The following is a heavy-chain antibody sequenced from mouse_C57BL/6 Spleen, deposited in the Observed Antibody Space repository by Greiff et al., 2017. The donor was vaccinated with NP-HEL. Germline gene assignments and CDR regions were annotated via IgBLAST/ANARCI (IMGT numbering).Heavy chain of an antibody. D-gene: IGHD2-2*01. CDR3: ARSYGYDSWFAY. CDR1: GYTFTDYH. V-gene: IGHV1-18*01. CDR2: INPNNGGT. J-gene: IGHJ3*01. Sequence: EVQLQQSGPEQVKPGASVKIPCKASGYTFTDYHMDWVKQSHGKSLEWIGDINPNNGGTIYNQKFKGKATLTVDKSSSTAYMELRSLTSEDTAVYYCARSYGYDSWFAYWGQGTLVTVSA.